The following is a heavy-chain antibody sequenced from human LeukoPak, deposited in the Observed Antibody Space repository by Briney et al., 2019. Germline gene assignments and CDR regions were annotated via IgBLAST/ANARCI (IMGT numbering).Heavy chain of an antibody. CDR1: GFTFSSYA. CDR3: AKRPHPGDFIPLHYFDY. J-gene: IGHJ4*02. V-gene: IGHV3-23*01. CDR2: ISGSGGST. D-gene: IGHD7-27*01. Sequence: PGGSLRLSCAASGFTFSSYAMSWVRQAPGKGLEWVSAISGSGGSTYYADSVKGRFTNSRDISKNTLYLQMNSLRAEDTAVYYCAKRPHPGDFIPLHYFDYWGQGTLVTVSS.